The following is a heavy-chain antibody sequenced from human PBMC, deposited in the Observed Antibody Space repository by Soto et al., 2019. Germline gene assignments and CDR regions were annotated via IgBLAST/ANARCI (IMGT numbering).Heavy chain of an antibody. CDR1: GFTFSSYA. CDR3: ARDTIAGYSSGTPPDH. Sequence: EVQLLESGGGLVQPGGSLRLSCAASGFTFSSYAMSWVRQAPGKGLEWVSSISSSSSYIYYADSVKGRFTISRDNAKNSLYLQMNSLRAEDTAVYYCARDTIAGYSSGTPPDHWGQGTLVTVSS. CDR2: ISSSSSYI. J-gene: IGHJ4*02. V-gene: IGHV3-21*01. D-gene: IGHD6-19*01.